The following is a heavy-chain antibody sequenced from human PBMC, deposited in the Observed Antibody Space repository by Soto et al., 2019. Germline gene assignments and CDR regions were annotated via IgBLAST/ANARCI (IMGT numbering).Heavy chain of an antibody. J-gene: IGHJ4*02. Sequence: QVQLVQSGAEVKKPGASVKVSCKASGYTFTSYGISWVRQAPGQGLEWMGWISAYNGNTNYAQKLKGRVTMTTDTSTSTAYMELRSLRSDDTAVYYCARDSLGWLHPVRTIDYWGQGTLVTVSS. V-gene: IGHV1-18*01. CDR1: GYTFTSYG. CDR3: ARDSLGWLHPVRTIDY. D-gene: IGHD5-12*01. CDR2: ISAYNGNT.